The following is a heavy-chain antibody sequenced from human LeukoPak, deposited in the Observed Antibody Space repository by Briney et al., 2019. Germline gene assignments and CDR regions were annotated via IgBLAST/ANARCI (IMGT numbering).Heavy chain of an antibody. CDR2: FDPEDGET. J-gene: IGHJ4*02. Sequence: ASVKVSCKVSGYTLTELSMHWVRQAPGKGLEWMGGFDPEDGETIYAQKFQGRVTMTEDTSTDTAYMELSSLRSEDTAVYYCARGYYYDSSGYFPRVTPIDYWGQGTLVTVSS. CDR1: GYTLTELS. D-gene: IGHD3-22*01. CDR3: ARGYYYDSSGYFPRVTPIDY. V-gene: IGHV1-24*01.